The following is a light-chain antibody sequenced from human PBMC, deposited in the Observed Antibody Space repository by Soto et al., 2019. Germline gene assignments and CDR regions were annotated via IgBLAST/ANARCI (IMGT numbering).Light chain of an antibody. Sequence: DIKITKSLSSLSASVEDRVTLTCRASQSIDSYLNWYQQKPGTAPKLLIYAASTLERGVPSRFSGSGSGTDFTLVISSLQPADFTTYYCQQSYSFPRTFGQGTKVDI. CDR2: AAS. CDR3: QQSYSFPRT. V-gene: IGKV1-39*01. CDR1: QSIDSY. J-gene: IGKJ1*01.